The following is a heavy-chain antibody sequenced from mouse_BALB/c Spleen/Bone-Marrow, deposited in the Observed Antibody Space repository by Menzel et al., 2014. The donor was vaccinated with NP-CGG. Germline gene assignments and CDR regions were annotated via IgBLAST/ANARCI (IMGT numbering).Heavy chain of an antibody. Sequence: EVQLQQSGPELVKPGASVKVSCKASGYAFTSYNMYWVKQSHGRSLEWIGHIDPYNGGTSYNQKFKGKATLTVDKSSSTAYMHLNSLTPEDSAVYYCAREDYGKGSAYWGQGTLVTVSA. D-gene: IGHD2-1*01. CDR3: AREDYGKGSAY. J-gene: IGHJ3*01. CDR2: IDPYNGGT. CDR1: GYAFTSYN. V-gene: IGHV1S135*01.